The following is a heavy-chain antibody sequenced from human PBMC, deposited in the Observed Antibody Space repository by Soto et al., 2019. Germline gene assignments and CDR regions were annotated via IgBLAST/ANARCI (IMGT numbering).Heavy chain of an antibody. CDR1: GGSILDSTYY. V-gene: IGHV4-39*01. Sequence: QLLLQESGPGLVKPSETLSLTCTVSGGSILDSTYYWAWIRQSPGKGLEWIGTIFYSGGTFYTPSLKSRVAMSVDTSSNLCPLKLSSVPAADTAVYDCARQASGYYYGWFDPWGQGTRVTVSS. CDR3: ARQASGYYYGWFDP. CDR2: IFYSGGT. J-gene: IGHJ5*02. D-gene: IGHD3-22*01.